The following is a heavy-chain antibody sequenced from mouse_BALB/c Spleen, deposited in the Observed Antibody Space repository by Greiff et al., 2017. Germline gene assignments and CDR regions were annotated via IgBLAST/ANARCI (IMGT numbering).Heavy chain of an antibody. J-gene: IGHJ3*01. V-gene: IGHV3-6*02. CDR1: GYSITSGYY. CDR3: AREHDGYYVSWFAY. Sequence: ESGPGLVKPSQSLSLTCSVTGYSITSGYYWNWIRQFPGNKLEWMGYISYDGSNNYNPALKNRISITRDTSKNQFFLKLNSVTTEDTATYYCAREHDGYYVSWFAYWGQGTLVTVSA. D-gene: IGHD2-3*01. CDR2: ISYDGSN.